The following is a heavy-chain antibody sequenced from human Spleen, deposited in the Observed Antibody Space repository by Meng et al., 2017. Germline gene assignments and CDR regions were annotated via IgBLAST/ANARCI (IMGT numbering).Heavy chain of an antibody. CDR3: ARGVTTVTTMYYFDL. D-gene: IGHD4-17*01. J-gene: IGHJ4*02. CDR1: GDTFNNYV. V-gene: IGHV1-69*10. Sequence: QFHLEQSGAEVKKPGSSVKVACKASGDTFNNYVISWVRQAPGQGLAWVGEIIPTLYSVDYARKFQGRVTISAAKSTSAASLELSSLTPDDTAVYFCARGVTTVTTMYYFDLWGQGTLVTVSS. CDR2: IIPTLYSV.